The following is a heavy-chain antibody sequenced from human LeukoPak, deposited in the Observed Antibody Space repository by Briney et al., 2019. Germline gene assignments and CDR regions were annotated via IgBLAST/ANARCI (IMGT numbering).Heavy chain of an antibody. V-gene: IGHV3-30*02. J-gene: IGHJ4*02. D-gene: IGHD3-3*01. CDR1: GFTFSSYG. CDR3: AKDRPKESYDFSYFDY. CDR2: IRYDGSNK. Sequence: PGGSLRLSCAASGFTFSSYGMHWVRQAPGTGLEWVAFIRYDGSNKYYADSVKGRFTISRDNSKNTLYLQMNSLRAEDTAVYYCAKDRPKESYDFSYFDYWGQGTLVTVSS.